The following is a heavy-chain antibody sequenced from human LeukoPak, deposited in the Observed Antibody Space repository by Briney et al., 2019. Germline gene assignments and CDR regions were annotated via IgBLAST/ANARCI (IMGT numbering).Heavy chain of an antibody. CDR3: ARDISDAGY. J-gene: IGHJ4*02. CDR1: GGTFSSYA. V-gene: IGHV1-69*04. Sequence: GASVKVSCKASGGTFSSYAISWVRQAPGQGLEWMGRIIPILGIANYAQKFQGRVTITADKSTSTAYMELSSLRSEDTAMYYCARDISDAGYWGQGTLVTVSS. CDR2: IIPILGIA.